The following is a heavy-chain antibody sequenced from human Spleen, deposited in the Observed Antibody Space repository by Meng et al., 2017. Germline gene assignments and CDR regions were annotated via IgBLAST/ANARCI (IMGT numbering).Heavy chain of an antibody. CDR2: INAYNGDT. CDR3: ARLFTGNWFDP. Sequence: QVQLVQSGAEVKKPGASVKVSCKASGYIFNSYGISWVRQAPGQGLEWMGWINAYNGDTNYAQKLQGRVTMTTDTSTSTAYMELRSLTSDDTAVYYCARLFTGNWFDPWGQGTLVTVSS. V-gene: IGHV1-18*01. CDR1: GYIFNSYG. J-gene: IGHJ5*02. D-gene: IGHD1-14*01.